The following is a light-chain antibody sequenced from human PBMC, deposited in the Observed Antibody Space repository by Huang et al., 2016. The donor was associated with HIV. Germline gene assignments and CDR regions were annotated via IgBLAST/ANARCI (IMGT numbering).Light chain of an antibody. CDR2: AAS. CDR1: RDISTL. J-gene: IGKJ1*01. V-gene: IGKV1-27*01. Sequence: MTQSPPSLSASIGDRVTLTCRASRDISTLLAWYQHKPGKPPRLLIYAASILHSGVPARFSGGGSGTKFTLTISSLQPEDVANYYCQKYDSAPRTFGQGTKVELK. CDR3: QKYDSAPRT.